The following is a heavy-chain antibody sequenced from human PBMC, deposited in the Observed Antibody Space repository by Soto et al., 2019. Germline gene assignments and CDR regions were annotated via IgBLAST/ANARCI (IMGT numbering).Heavy chain of an antibody. Sequence: QVQLVQSGAEVKKPGSSVKVSCKASGCTFSSYAISWVRQAPGQGLEWMGGIIPIFGTANYAQKFQGRVTITADESTSTADMELSSLRSEDTAVYYCARGPLGGSSGWYIWFDPWGQGTLVTVSS. V-gene: IGHV1-69*01. J-gene: IGHJ5*02. CDR1: GCTFSSYA. CDR2: IIPIFGTA. CDR3: ARGPLGGSSGWYIWFDP. D-gene: IGHD6-19*01.